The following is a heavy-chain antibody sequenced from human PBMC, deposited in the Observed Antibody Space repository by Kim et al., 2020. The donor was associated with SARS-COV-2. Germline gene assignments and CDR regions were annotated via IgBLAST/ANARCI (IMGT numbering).Heavy chain of an antibody. V-gene: IGHV4-59*13. D-gene: IGHD3-9*01. Sequence: SETLSLTCTVSGGSISNYYWSWIWQPPGKGLEWIGYIFNTGNTNYNPSLKSRVAISLDTSKSQFSLKLNSVTAADTAVYYCARSRYLDYWGQGTLVTVSS. CDR2: IFNTGNT. CDR3: ARSRYLDY. CDR1: GGSISNYY. J-gene: IGHJ4*02.